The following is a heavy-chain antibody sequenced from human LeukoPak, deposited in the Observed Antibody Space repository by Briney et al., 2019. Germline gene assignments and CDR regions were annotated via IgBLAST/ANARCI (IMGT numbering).Heavy chain of an antibody. CDR2: IYYSGST. J-gene: IGHJ5*02. V-gene: IGHV4-31*03. CDR3: ARVAYCSGGSCYRGNWFDP. D-gene: IGHD2-15*01. Sequence: SQTLSLTCTVSGGSISSGGYYWSWIRQHPGKGLEWIGYIYYSGSTYYNPSLKSRVTISVDTSKNQFSLKLSSVTAADTTVYYCARVAYCSGGSCYRGNWFDPWGQGTLVTVSS. CDR1: GGSISSGGYY.